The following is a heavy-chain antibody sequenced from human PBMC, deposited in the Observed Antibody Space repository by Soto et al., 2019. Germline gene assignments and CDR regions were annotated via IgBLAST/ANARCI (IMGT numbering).Heavy chain of an antibody. CDR2: ISWNSGSI. V-gene: IGHV3-9*01. Sequence: EVQLVESRGGLVQPGRSLRLSCAASGFTFDDYAMHWVRQAPGKGLEWVSGISWNSGSIGYADSVKGRFTISRDNAKNSLYLQMNSLRAEDTALYYCAKDALGFFGSGWYRGAFDIWGQGTMVTVSS. D-gene: IGHD6-19*01. J-gene: IGHJ3*02. CDR3: AKDALGFFGSGWYRGAFDI. CDR1: GFTFDDYA.